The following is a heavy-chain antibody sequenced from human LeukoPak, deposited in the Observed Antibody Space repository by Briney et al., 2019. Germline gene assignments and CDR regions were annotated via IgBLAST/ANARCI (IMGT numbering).Heavy chain of an antibody. CDR3: ARDRIAAAGDYMDV. CDR1: GYTFTGYY. CDR2: INPNSGGT. J-gene: IGHJ6*03. V-gene: IGHV1-2*02. D-gene: IGHD6-13*01. Sequence: GASVKVSCKASGYTFTGYYMHWVRQAPGQGLEWMGWINPNSGGTNYAQKFQGRVTMTRDTSISTAYMELSRLRSDDTAVYYCARDRIAAAGDYMDVWGKGTTVTVSS.